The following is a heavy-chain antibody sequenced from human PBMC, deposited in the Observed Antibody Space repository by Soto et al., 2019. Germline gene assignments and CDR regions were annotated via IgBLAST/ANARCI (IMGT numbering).Heavy chain of an antibody. Sequence: GGSLRLSCAASGFTFSSYWMHWVRQTPEKGLVWVSHINSDGSTTNYADSVKGRFTISRDNAKNTLYLQMNSLRAEDTALYSCARVAYSSAWYSDHWGPGTLVTVSS. CDR1: GFTFSSYW. D-gene: IGHD6-13*01. CDR3: ARVAYSSAWYSDH. V-gene: IGHV3-74*01. J-gene: IGHJ5*02. CDR2: INSDGSTT.